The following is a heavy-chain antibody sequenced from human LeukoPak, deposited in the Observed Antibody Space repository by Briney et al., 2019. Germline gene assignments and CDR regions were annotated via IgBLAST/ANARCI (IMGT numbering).Heavy chain of an antibody. CDR3: ARKPAGNYFDY. CDR1: GGSISSSSYY. V-gene: IGHV4-39*01. CDR2: IYYSGST. Sequence: PSETLSLTCTVSGGSISSSSYYWGWIRQPPGKGLEWIGSIYYSGSTYYNPSLKSRVTISVDTSKNQFSLKLSSVTAADTAVYYCARKPAGNYFDYWGQGTLVTVSS. J-gene: IGHJ4*02.